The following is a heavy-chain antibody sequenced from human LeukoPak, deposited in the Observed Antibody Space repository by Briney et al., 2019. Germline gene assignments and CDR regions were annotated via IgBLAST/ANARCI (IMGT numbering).Heavy chain of an antibody. Sequence: PSQTLSLTCTVSGDSITSANYFWSWIRQPPGEGLEWIGYIPYSGSASYNPSLKSRVTISLDTSRNQFSLRLSSVTAADTAVYYCAREVNVQAGSDAFDTWGQGTMVTVSS. J-gene: IGHJ3*02. CDR3: AREVNVQAGSDAFDT. D-gene: IGHD1-1*01. CDR2: IPYSGSA. CDR1: GDSITSANYF. V-gene: IGHV4-30-4*08.